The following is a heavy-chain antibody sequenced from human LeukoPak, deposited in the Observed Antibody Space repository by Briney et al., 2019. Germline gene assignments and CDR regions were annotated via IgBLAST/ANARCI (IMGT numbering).Heavy chain of an antibody. D-gene: IGHD1-26*01. CDR3: VRMWETESGGRAFDI. J-gene: IGHJ3*02. Sequence: GASVKVCCKASGYRFTSYYILWVRQAPGQGLEWMAIINPTGGGTSYAQKFQRRVTLTRDTSTSTGYMELSSLRSEDTAVYYCVRMWETESGGRAFDIWGKGTMVTVSS. CDR1: GYRFTSYY. V-gene: IGHV1-46*01. CDR2: INPTGGGT.